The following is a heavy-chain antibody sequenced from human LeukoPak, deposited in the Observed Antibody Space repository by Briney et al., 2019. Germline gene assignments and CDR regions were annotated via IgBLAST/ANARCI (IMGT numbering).Heavy chain of an antibody. Sequence: PSETLSLTCTVSGGSISSSSYHWGWIRQPPGEGLEWIGSIYYTGGTYYNPSLKSRVTISADTSKNHFSLKLSSVTAADTAVYYCASLSNGTPGDYWGQGTLVTVSS. J-gene: IGHJ4*02. CDR1: GGSISSSSYH. V-gene: IGHV4-39*02. CDR2: IYYTGGT. D-gene: IGHD1-7*01. CDR3: ASLSNGTPGDY.